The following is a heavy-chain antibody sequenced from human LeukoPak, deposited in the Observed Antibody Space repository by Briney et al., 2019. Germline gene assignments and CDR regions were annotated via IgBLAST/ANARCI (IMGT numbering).Heavy chain of an antibody. CDR2: IKPDGSAK. D-gene: IGHD6-19*01. CDR3: ARYSSGWSKDY. Sequence: GGSLRLSCAASGFRFSNFWMSWVRQAPGKGLEWVANIKPDGSAKYYADSVKGQFTISRDNAENSLYLQMNSLRAEDTALYYCARYSSGWSKDYWGQGTLVPSPQ. J-gene: IGHJ4*02. CDR1: GFRFSNFW. V-gene: IGHV3-7*01.